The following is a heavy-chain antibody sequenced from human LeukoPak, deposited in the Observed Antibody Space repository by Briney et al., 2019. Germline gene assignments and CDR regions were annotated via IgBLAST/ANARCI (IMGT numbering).Heavy chain of an antibody. D-gene: IGHD3-10*01. CDR2: INYSGST. CDR1: GGSLSGYY. V-gene: IGHV4-34*01. CDR3: ARRTAARGWFDP. J-gene: IGHJ5*02. Sequence: PSETLSLTCAVYGGSLSGYYWTWIRQPPGKGLEWIGDINYSGSTNYNPSLNNRVTLSVDTSKLQLSLKLSSVTAADTAVYYCARRTAARGWFDPWGQETLVTVSS.